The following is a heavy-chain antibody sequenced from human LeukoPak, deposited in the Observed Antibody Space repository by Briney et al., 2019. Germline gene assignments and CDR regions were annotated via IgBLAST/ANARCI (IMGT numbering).Heavy chain of an antibody. Sequence: PSETLSLTCAVYGGSFSGYYWSWIRQPPGKGLEWIGEINHSGSTNYNPSLKSRVTISVDTSKNQFSLKLSSVTAADTAVYYCARLRGNYDVWRGYSIGAYYFDFWGQGTLVTVSS. V-gene: IGHV4-34*01. CDR2: INHSGST. J-gene: IGHJ4*02. D-gene: IGHD3-3*01. CDR3: ARLRGNYDVWRGYSIGAYYFDF. CDR1: GGSFSGYY.